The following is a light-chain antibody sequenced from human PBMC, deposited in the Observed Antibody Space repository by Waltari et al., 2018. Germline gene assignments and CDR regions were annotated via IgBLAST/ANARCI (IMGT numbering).Light chain of an antibody. CDR3: QATDSRV. V-gene: IGLV3-25*03. CDR1: DLPNQY. CDR2: KDI. Sequence: FQLTQSPSVSVSPGQPARITCSGSDLPNQYSYWYQQKPGQAPVLIIFKDIERPSGIPERFSASRSGTVVTLTINGVLAEDEADYYCQATDSRVFGGGTKLTV. J-gene: IGLJ2*01.